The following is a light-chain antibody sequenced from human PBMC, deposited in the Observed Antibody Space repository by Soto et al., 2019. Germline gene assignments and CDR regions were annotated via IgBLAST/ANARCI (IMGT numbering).Light chain of an antibody. J-gene: IGKJ1*01. CDR2: GAS. V-gene: IGKV1-39*01. Sequence: DIQMTQFPSSLSASVGDRVTITCRASQTISTCVNWYQQKAGTAPKLLIDGASDLESGIPSRFSGSGSGTYFTLTISSLQPEDFAIYYCQQCLTTPRTFGKGTRVEI. CDR3: QQCLTTPRT. CDR1: QTISTC.